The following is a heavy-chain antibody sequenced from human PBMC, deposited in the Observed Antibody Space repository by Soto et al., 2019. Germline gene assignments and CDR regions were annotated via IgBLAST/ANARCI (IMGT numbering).Heavy chain of an antibody. D-gene: IGHD4-17*01. Sequence: PSESLSLACTVSVVSCSSGSFYWAWVRQPPGKGLEWIGFISYSGTTNYNPSLKSRVTISVDTSRSQISLMVSSLTAADTALYYCARGATVTQYDYWGQGTLVTVSS. J-gene: IGHJ4*02. CDR3: ARGATVTQYDY. CDR1: VVSCSSGSFY. V-gene: IGHV4-61*01. CDR2: ISYSGTT.